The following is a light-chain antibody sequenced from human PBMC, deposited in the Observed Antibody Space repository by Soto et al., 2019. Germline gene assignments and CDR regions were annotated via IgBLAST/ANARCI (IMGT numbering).Light chain of an antibody. CDR3: CSYAGSSTWV. CDR1: RSDVGSYNL. V-gene: IGLV2-23*01. Sequence: QSALTQPASVSGSPGKSITISCTGTRSDVGSYNLVSWYQQHPGKAPKLMIYEGSKRPSGVSNRFSGSKSGNTASLTISGLQAEDEDDYYCCSYAGSSTWVFGGGTKVTVL. J-gene: IGLJ3*02. CDR2: EGS.